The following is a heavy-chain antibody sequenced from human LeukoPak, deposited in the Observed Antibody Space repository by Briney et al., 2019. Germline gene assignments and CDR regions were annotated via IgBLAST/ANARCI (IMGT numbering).Heavy chain of an antibody. V-gene: IGHV3-23*01. CDR2: ISGSGGST. CDR1: GFTFSSYS. CDR3: AKNWGAQSGLRYYFDY. J-gene: IGHJ4*02. Sequence: GGSLRLSCAASGFTFSSYSMNWVRQAPGKGLEWVSAISGSGGSTYYADSVKGRFTISRDNSKNTLYLQMNSLRAEDTAVYYCAKNWGAQSGLRYYFDYWGQGTLVTVSS. D-gene: IGHD1-26*01.